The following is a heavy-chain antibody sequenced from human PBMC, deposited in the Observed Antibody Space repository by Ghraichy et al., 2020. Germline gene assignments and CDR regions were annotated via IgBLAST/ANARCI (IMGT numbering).Heavy chain of an antibody. D-gene: IGHD6-13*01. Sequence: SETLSLTCTVSGGSISSGGYYWSWIRQHPGKGLEWIGYIYYSGSTYYNPSLKSRVTISVDTSKNQFSLKLSSVTAADTAVYYCARDGVIAAAGTHYYYYMDVWGKGTTVTVSS. CDR3: ARDGVIAAAGTHYYYYMDV. CDR1: GGSISSGGYY. CDR2: IYYSGST. V-gene: IGHV4-31*03. J-gene: IGHJ6*03.